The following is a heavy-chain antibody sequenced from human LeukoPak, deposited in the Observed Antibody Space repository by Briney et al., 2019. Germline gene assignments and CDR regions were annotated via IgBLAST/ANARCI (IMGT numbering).Heavy chain of an antibody. Sequence: ASVKVSCKASGYNFTGYYLHWVRQAPGQGLEWMGWINPNTGGTNYAQKFQGTVTMTRDTSISTAYMELSRLRSDDTAVYYCARFYSGYGNYYYYMDVWGKGTTVTVSS. J-gene: IGHJ6*03. CDR2: INPNTGGT. D-gene: IGHD5-12*01. CDR3: ARFYSGYGNYYYYMDV. CDR1: GYNFTGYY. V-gene: IGHV1-2*02.